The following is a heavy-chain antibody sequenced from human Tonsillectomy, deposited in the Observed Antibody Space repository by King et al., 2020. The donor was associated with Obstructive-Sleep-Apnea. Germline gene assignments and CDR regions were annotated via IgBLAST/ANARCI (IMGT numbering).Heavy chain of an antibody. CDR1: GFTFSTYS. V-gene: IGHV3-30*18. Sequence: VQLVESGGGVVQPGRSLRLSCAASGFTFSTYSMHWVRQAPGKGLEWVAVISYDGNIEKYADSVKGRFTISRDNSKNTLFLQMNSLKTEETAVYYCAKSRWSLLSLTSWGQGTLVTVSA. J-gene: IGHJ5*02. CDR3: AKSRWSLLSLTS. D-gene: IGHD3-22*01. CDR2: ISYDGNIE.